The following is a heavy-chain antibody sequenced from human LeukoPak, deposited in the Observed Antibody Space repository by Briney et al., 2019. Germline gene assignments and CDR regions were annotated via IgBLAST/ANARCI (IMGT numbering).Heavy chain of an antibody. CDR2: INHSGST. CDR3: ARRFISSGWYVY. CDR1: GGSSSGYY. J-gene: IGHJ4*02. D-gene: IGHD6-19*01. Sequence: SETLSLTCAVYGGSSSGYYWSWIRQPPGKGLEWIREINHSGSTNYNPSLKSRVTISVDTSKNQFSLKLSSVTAADTAVYYCARRFISSGWYVYWGQGTLVTVSS. V-gene: IGHV4-34*01.